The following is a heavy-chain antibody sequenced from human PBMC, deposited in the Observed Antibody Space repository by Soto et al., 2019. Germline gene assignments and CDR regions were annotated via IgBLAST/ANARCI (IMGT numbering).Heavy chain of an antibody. CDR1: GGSFSGYY. Sequence: SETLSLTCAVYGGSFSGYYWSWIRQPPGKGLEWIGEINHSGSTNYNPSLKSRVTISVDTSKNQFSLKLSSVTAADTAVYYCARGRGRYYDFWSGYRTVDYAFDIWGQGTMVTVSS. D-gene: IGHD3-3*01. CDR2: INHSGST. J-gene: IGHJ3*02. V-gene: IGHV4-34*01. CDR3: ARGRGRYYDFWSGYRTVDYAFDI.